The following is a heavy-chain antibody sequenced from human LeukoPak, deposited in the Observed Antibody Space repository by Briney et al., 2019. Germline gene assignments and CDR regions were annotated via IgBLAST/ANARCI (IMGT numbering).Heavy chain of an antibody. CDR3: ARYGSGTYPRFDY. D-gene: IGHD3-10*01. Sequence: PSETLSLTCTVSGGSISGYYWSWIRQSPGKGLEWIGYIYNSGSTNYNPSLQSRVTISVDTSKNQFSLNLSFVTAADTAVYYCARYGSGTYPRFDYWGQGTLVTVSS. V-gene: IGHV4-4*08. CDR2: IYNSGST. J-gene: IGHJ4*02. CDR1: GGSISGYY.